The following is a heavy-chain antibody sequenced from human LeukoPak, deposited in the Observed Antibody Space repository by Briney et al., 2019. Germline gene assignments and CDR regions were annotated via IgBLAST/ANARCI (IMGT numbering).Heavy chain of an antibody. CDR2: ISGSGGST. CDR1: GFTFSSYG. Sequence: PGGTLRLSCAASGFTFSSYGMSWVRQAPGKGLEWVSAISGSGGSTYYADSVKGRFTISRDNSKNTLYLQMNSLRAEDTAVYYCARSFAELWDIVVVPAALGAFDIWGQGTMVTVSS. J-gene: IGHJ3*02. D-gene: IGHD2-2*01. CDR3: ARSFAELWDIVVVPAALGAFDI. V-gene: IGHV3-23*01.